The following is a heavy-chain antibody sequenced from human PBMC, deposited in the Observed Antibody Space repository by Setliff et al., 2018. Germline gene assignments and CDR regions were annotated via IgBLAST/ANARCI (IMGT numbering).Heavy chain of an antibody. D-gene: IGHD3-22*01. CDR3: AKVTTPDRSGYYYYYYYYMDV. CDR2: ISANGGST. CDR1: GFTFISYA. J-gene: IGHJ6*03. Sequence: GGSLRLSCTASGFTFISYAMSWVRQAPGKGLEWVSTISANGGSTYYADSVNGRFTISRDNSKSTVYLQMDSLRAEDTAVYYCAKVTTPDRSGYYYYYYYYMDVWGKGTTVTV. V-gene: IGHV3-23*01.